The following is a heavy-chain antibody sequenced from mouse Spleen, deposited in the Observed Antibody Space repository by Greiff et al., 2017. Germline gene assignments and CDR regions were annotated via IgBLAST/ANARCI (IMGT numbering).Heavy chain of an antibody. Sequence: QVHVKQSGAELARPGASVKMSCKASGYTFTSYTMHWVKQRPGQGLEWIGYINPSSGYTKYNQKFKDKATLTADKSSSTAYMQLSSLTSEDSAVYYCAGTARGYAMDYWGQGTSVTVSS. J-gene: IGHJ4*01. CDR1: GYTFTSYT. D-gene: IGHD3-3*01. CDR2: INPSSGYT. V-gene: IGHV1-4*01. CDR3: AGTARGYAMDY.